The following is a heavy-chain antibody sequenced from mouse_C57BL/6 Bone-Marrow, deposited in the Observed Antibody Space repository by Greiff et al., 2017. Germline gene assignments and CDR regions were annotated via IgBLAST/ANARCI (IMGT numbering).Heavy chain of an antibody. CDR1: GFTFSDYY. CDR3: ARHVDYGSSLAY. CDR2: ISNGGGST. V-gene: IGHV5-12*01. Sequence: DVKLVESGGGLVQPGGSLKLSCAASGFTFSDYYMYWVRQTPEKRLEWVAYISNGGGSTYYPDTVKGRFTISRDNAKNTLYLQMSRLKSEDTAMYCCARHVDYGSSLAYWGQGTLVTVSA. J-gene: IGHJ3*01. D-gene: IGHD1-1*01.